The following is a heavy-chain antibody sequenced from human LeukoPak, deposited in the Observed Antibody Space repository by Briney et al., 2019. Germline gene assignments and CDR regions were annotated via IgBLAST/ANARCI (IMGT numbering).Heavy chain of an antibody. CDR3: AHPTEYSSSWYGNWFDP. CDR1: GFTFSRYA. V-gene: IGHV3-23*01. Sequence: GGSLRLSCAASGFTFSRYAMTWVRQAPGKGLEWVSAISGSGGSTYDADSVKGRFTISRDNSKNTLYLQMNSLRAEDTAVYYCAHPTEYSSSWYGNWFDPWGQGTLVTVSS. J-gene: IGHJ5*02. CDR2: ISGSGGST. D-gene: IGHD6-13*01.